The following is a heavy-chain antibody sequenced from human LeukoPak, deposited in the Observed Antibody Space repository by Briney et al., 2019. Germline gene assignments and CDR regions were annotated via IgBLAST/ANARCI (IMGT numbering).Heavy chain of an antibody. CDR3: TTFNRGHH. D-gene: IGHD3-16*01. J-gene: IGHJ5*02. CDR1: GFTFSDCD. CDR2: ITTKATSYAT. V-gene: IGHV3-73*01. Sequence: PGGSLRVSCATSGFTFSDCDMHWVRQASGKGLEWVGRITTKATSYATTYGASLKGRFTISRDDSDNRAYLQMNSLRTEDTAVYYCTTFNRGHHWGQGALVTVSS.